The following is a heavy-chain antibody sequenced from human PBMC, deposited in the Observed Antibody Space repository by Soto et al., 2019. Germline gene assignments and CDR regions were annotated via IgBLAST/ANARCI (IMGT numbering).Heavy chain of an antibody. V-gene: IGHV1-69*13. J-gene: IGHJ4*02. D-gene: IGHD3-16*01. CDR1: GGTFSSYA. Sequence: ASVKVSCKASGGTFSSYAISWVRQAPGQGLEWMGGIIPIFGTANYAQKFQGRVTITADESTSTAYMELSSLRSEDTAVYYCASGGNNPFGYYFDYWGQGTLVTVSS. CDR3: ASGGNNPFGYYFDY. CDR2: IIPIFGTA.